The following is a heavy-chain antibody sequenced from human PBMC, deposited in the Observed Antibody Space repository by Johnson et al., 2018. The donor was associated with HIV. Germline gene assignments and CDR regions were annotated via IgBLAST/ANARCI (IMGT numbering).Heavy chain of an antibody. CDR2: ISYDGSNK. CDR3: AREMYNWNDRSDAFDI. J-gene: IGHJ3*02. V-gene: IGHV3-30-3*01. CDR1: GFTFSSYA. Sequence: QEQLVESGGGVVQPGRSLRLSCAASGFTFSSYAMHWVRQAPGKGLEWVAVISYDGSNKYYADSVKGRFTISRDNSKNTLYLQMNSLRAEDTAVYYCAREMYNWNDRSDAFDIWGQGTMVTVSS. D-gene: IGHD1-20*01.